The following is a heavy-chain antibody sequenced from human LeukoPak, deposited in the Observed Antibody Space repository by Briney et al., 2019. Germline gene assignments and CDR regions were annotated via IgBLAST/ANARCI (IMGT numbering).Heavy chain of an antibody. CDR3: ARVIGWSLFDC. CDR2: IWYDGSKE. J-gene: IGHJ4*02. D-gene: IGHD2-15*01. CDR1: GFTFSSYG. Sequence: PGGSLRLSCAASGFTFSSYGMHWVRQAPGKGLEWVAVIWYDGSKEYLADSVKGRFTISRDNPKNTLYLQMSDLRAEDTAVYYCARVIGWSLFDCWGQGTLVTVSS. V-gene: IGHV3-33*01.